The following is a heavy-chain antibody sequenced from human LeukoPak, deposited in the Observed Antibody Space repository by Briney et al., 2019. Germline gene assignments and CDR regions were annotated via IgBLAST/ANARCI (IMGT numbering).Heavy chain of an antibody. CDR1: GYTFSTYD. D-gene: IGHD3-9*01. J-gene: IGHJ5*02. Sequence: ASVKVSCNASGYTFSTYDINWVRQVTGQGPEWMGWMNPNSGKTGYSQKFQGRINLTRNTSISTAYMEVSSLRPEDTALYYCVRAAQEGRDSMTGTHTGNWFDPWGQGTLVTVSS. V-gene: IGHV1-8*01. CDR3: VRAAQEGRDSMTGTHTGNWFDP. CDR2: MNPNSGKT.